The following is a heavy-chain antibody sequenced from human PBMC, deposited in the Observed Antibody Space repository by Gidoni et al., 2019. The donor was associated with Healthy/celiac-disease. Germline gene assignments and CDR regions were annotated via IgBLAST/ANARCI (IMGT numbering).Heavy chain of an antibody. CDR3: ARGIVVVPAAILVGYYYYYYYMDV. D-gene: IGHD2-2*02. V-gene: IGHV4-59*01. CDR2: IYYSGST. J-gene: IGHJ6*03. Sequence: QVQLQESGPGLVKPSETLSLTCTVSGGSISSYYWSWIRQPPGKGLEWIGYIYYSGSTNYNPSLKSRVTISVDTSKNQFSLKLSSVTAADTAVYYCARGIVVVPAAILVGYYYYYYYMDVWGKGTTVTVSS. CDR1: GGSISSYY.